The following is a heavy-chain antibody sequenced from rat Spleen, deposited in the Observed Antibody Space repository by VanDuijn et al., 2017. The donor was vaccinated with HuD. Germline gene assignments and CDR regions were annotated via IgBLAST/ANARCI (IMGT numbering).Heavy chain of an antibody. CDR3: TRDPITTRDYFDY. V-gene: IGHV2S63*01. CDR2: IWTGGST. CDR1: GFSLTDYN. Sequence: VQLKESGPGLVQPSQTLSLTCTVSGFSLTDYNVHWVRQPTGKGLEWMGVIWTGGSTDYNSALKSRLTISRDTSKSQVFLKMNSLQTEDTAIYFCTRDPITTRDYFDYWGQGVMVTVSS. D-gene: IGHD1-1*01. J-gene: IGHJ2*01.